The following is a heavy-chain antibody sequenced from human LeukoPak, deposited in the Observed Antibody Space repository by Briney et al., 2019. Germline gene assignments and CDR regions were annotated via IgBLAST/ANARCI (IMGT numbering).Heavy chain of an antibody. J-gene: IGHJ4*02. CDR1: GGSFSGYY. CDR3: ARRVPAAIAAGTFQAPTIDY. V-gene: IGHV4-34*01. Sequence: PSETRSLTCAVYGGSFSGYYWSWIRQPPGKGLEWIGEINHSGSTNYNPSLKSRVTISVDTSKNQFSLKLSSVTAADTAVYYCARRVPAAIAAGTFQAPTIDYWGQGTLVTVSS. CDR2: INHSGST. D-gene: IGHD2-2*02.